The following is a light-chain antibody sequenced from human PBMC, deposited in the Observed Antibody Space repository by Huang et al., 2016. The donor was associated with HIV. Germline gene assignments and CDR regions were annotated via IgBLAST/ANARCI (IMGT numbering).Light chain of an antibody. CDR1: PSVSSNY. CDR2: GAS. V-gene: IGKV3-20*01. J-gene: IGKJ5*01. CDR3: QQYGSSPPIT. Sequence: EIVLTQSPGTLSLSPGERATLSCRASPSVSSNYLAWYQQKPGQAPRLLICGASNRATGIPDRFSGSGSGTDFTLTISRLEPEDFAVYYCQQYGSSPPITFGQGTRLEIK.